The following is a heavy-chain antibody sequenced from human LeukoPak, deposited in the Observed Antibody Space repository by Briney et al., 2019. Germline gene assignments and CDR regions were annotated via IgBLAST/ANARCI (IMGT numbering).Heavy chain of an antibody. V-gene: IGHV3-23*01. CDR1: EFTFSNYA. Sequence: GGSLRLSCAASEFTFSNYAMSWVRQAPGKGLQWVSQISGTGGATWYAGFARDRFTISRDNCKKTLYLQMSGLRVEDTAMYYCVKDPRDTYGTNWFVSWGQGTLLIVSS. D-gene: IGHD2-21*01. CDR2: ISGTGGAT. CDR3: VKDPRDTYGTNWFVS. J-gene: IGHJ5*01.